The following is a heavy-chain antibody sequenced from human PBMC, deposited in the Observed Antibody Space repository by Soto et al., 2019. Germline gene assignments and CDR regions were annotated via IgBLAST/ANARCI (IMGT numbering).Heavy chain of an antibody. V-gene: IGHV3-15*01. Sequence: GGSLRLSCAASGFTFSNAWMSWVRQAPGKGLEWVGRIKSKTEGGTTDYAAPVKGRFTISRDDSKNTLYLQMNSLKTEDTAVYYCTTGSSIVVVVAATRSDAFDIWGQGTMVTVSS. CDR3: TTGSSIVVVVAATRSDAFDI. D-gene: IGHD2-15*01. J-gene: IGHJ3*02. CDR1: GFTFSNAW. CDR2: IKSKTEGGTT.